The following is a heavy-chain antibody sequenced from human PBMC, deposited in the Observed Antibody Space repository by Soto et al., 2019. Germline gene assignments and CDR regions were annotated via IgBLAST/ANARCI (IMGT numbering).Heavy chain of an antibody. V-gene: IGHV3-23*01. CDR3: AKEDGYCGSSSCPFGLDV. Sequence: GGSLRLSCAASGFIFGSYAMGWVRQAPGKGLEWVSDISASGDFTFYADSVKGRFTISRDNSKNTLYLQMNSLRADDTAVYFCAKEDGYCGSSSCPFGLDVWGQGTTVTVSS. CDR1: GFIFGSYA. CDR2: ISASGDFT. D-gene: IGHD2-2*03. J-gene: IGHJ6*02.